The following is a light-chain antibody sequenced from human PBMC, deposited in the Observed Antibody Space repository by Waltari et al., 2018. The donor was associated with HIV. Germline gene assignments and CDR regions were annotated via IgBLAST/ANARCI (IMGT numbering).Light chain of an antibody. CDR3: SSYVGSSTSWL. CDR1: SDDVGYHNY. V-gene: IGLV2-14*03. J-gene: IGLJ3*02. Sequence: QSALTQPASVSGSPGQSIVISCTGTSDDVGYHNYVSWYQQHPGKVPKLVIYDVTIRPSGVSNRFSGSKSDNPASLTISGLRADDEADYYCSSYVGSSTSWLFGGGTKLTV. CDR2: DVT.